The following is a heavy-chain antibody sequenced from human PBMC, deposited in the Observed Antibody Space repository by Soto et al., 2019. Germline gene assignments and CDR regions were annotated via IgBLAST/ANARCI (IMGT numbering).Heavy chain of an antibody. J-gene: IGHJ4*02. Sequence: GGSLRLSCAASGFTFSSYGMHWVRQAPGKGLEWVAVISYDGSNKYYADSVKGRFTISRDNSKNTLYLQMNSLRAEDTAVYYCAKDAITIESYYFDYWGQGTLVTVSS. CDR3: AKDAITIESYYFDY. D-gene: IGHD3-10*01. V-gene: IGHV3-30*18. CDR2: ISYDGSNK. CDR1: GFTFSSYG.